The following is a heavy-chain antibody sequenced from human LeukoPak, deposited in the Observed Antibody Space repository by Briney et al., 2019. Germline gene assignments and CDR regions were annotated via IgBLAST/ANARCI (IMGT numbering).Heavy chain of an antibody. CDR1: GFTYSHYG. CDR2: IWSDGTEK. CDR3: AKDAQRGFDYSNSLEY. Sequence: PGRSLRLSCTASGFTYSHYGMRWVRQAPGKGLEWVAVIWSDGTEKYYADAVKGRFTISRDNSRNTLYLQMNSLRGEDTAVYYCAKDAQRGFDYSNSLEYWGQGTLVAVSS. V-gene: IGHV3-33*06. D-gene: IGHD4-11*01. J-gene: IGHJ4*02.